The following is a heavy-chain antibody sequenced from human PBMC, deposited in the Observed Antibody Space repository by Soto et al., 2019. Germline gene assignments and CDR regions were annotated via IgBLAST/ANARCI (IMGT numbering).Heavy chain of an antibody. Sequence: PSETLSLTCTVSGGSISSGGYYWSWIRQHPGKGLEWIGYIYYSGSTYYNPSLKSRVTISVDTSKNQFSLKLSSVTAADTAVYYCARVSNYYDSWSVDYWGQGTLVTVSS. CDR2: IYYSGST. D-gene: IGHD3-22*01. CDR1: GGSISSGGYY. V-gene: IGHV4-31*03. J-gene: IGHJ4*02. CDR3: ARVSNYYDSWSVDY.